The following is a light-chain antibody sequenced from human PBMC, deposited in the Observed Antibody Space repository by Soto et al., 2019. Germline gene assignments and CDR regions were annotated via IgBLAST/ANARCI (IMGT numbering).Light chain of an antibody. J-gene: IGKJ1*01. Sequence: DIVMTQSPLSLPVTPGEPASISCRSSQSLLHSNGYNYLDWYLQKPGQCPQLLIYMGSNRASGVPDRFSGSGSGTDFTLKISRVEGEDVGVYYCMQALQTPRAFGQGTKVEIK. CDR1: QSLLHSNGYNY. CDR2: MGS. CDR3: MQALQTPRA. V-gene: IGKV2-28*01.